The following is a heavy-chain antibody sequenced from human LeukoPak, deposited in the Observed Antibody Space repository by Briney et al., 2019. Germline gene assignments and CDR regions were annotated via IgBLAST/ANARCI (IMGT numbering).Heavy chain of an antibody. V-gene: IGHV1-69*04. D-gene: IGHD5-24*01. Sequence: SVKVSCKASGYTFTSYGISWVRQAPGQGLEWMGRIIPILGIANYAQKFQGRVTITADKPTSTAYMELSSLRSEDTAVYYCARVIDGYNPNDAFDIWGQGTMVTVSS. CDR2: IIPILGIA. J-gene: IGHJ3*02. CDR1: GYTFTSYG. CDR3: ARVIDGYNPNDAFDI.